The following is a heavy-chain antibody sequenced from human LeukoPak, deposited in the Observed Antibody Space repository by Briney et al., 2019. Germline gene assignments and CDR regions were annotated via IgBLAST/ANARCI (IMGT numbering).Heavy chain of an antibody. J-gene: IGHJ4*02. CDR2: ISGSGGST. CDR3: AKDSVKVAAAGPYYFDY. V-gene: IGHV3-23*01. CDR1: GFTFSSYA. Sequence: PGGSLRLSCAASGFTFSSYAMSWVRQAPGKGLEWVSAISGSGGSTYYADSVKGRFTISRDNSKNTLYLQMNSLRAEDTAVYYCAKDSVKVAAAGPYYFDYWGQGTLVTVSS. D-gene: IGHD6-13*01.